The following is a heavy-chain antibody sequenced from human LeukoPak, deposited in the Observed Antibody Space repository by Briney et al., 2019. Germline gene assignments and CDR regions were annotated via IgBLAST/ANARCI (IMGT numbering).Heavy chain of an antibody. CDR2: IYYSGST. CDR3: ARRAGYCSSTSCYAGAFDI. J-gene: IGHJ3*02. D-gene: IGHD2-2*01. V-gene: IGHV4-39*01. CDR1: GGSFSSYY. Sequence: PSETLSLTCAVYGGSFSSYYWGWIRQPPGKGLEWIGSIYYSGSTYYNPSLKSRVTISVDTSKNQFSLKLSSVTAADTAVYYCARRAGYCSSTSCYAGAFDIWGQGTMVTVSS.